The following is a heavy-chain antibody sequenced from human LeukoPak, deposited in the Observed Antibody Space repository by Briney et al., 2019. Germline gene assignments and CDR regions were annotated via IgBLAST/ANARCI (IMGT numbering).Heavy chain of an antibody. CDR3: ARDPQYSSSPDY. V-gene: IGHV1-69*13. CDR2: IIPIFGTA. D-gene: IGHD6-13*01. J-gene: IGHJ4*02. CDR1: GGTFSSYA. Sequence: SVKVSCKASGGTFSSYAISWVRQAPGQGLEWMGGIIPIFGTANYAQKFQGRVTITADESTSTAYMELSSLRSEDTAVYYCARDPQYSSSPDYWGQGTLVTVSS.